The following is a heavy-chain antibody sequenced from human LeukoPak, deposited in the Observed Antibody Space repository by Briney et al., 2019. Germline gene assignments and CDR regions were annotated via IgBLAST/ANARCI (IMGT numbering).Heavy chain of an antibody. V-gene: IGHV4-39*07. Sequence: PSETLSLTCTVSGGSISSSSYYRGWIRQPPGKGLEWIGSIYYSGSTYYNPSLKSRVTISVDTSKNQFSLKLSSVTAADTAVYYCASDSNRTPLDAFDIWGQGTMVTVSS. D-gene: IGHD4-11*01. CDR1: GGSISSSSYY. CDR3: ASDSNRTPLDAFDI. J-gene: IGHJ3*02. CDR2: IYYSGST.